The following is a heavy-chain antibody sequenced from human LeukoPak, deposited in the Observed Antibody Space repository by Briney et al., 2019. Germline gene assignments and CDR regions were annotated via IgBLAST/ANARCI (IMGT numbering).Heavy chain of an antibody. D-gene: IGHD2-8*02. V-gene: IGHV4-38-2*01. Sequence: SETLSLTCSVSGYSVSSDYYWGWIRQPPGKGLEWIGTVYHAGSNYNNPSLESRLTISMDTSKNQFSLKLTSVTVADTAVYYCARTYWAHDAFDIWGQGTMVTVSS. CDR2: VYHAGSN. CDR1: GYSVSSDYY. CDR3: ARTYWAHDAFDI. J-gene: IGHJ3*02.